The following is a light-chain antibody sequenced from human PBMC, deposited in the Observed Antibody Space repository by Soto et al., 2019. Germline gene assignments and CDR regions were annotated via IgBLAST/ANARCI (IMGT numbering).Light chain of an antibody. CDR3: QQSYSSLRT. J-gene: IGKJ1*01. CDR1: QSIRSW. V-gene: IGKV1-5*01. CDR2: DAY. Sequence: DIQMTQAPSILPASVGDRVTITFRASQSIRSWLAWYQQKPGKAPKLLIYDAYSLESGVPSRFSGSGSGTDFTLTISSLQPEDFATYYCQQSYSSLRTFGQGNQV.